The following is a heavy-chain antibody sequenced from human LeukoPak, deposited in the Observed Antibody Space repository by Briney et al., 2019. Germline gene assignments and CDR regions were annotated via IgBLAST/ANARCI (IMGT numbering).Heavy chain of an antibody. D-gene: IGHD6-6*01. CDR3: ARDSSSSYYYYYGMDV. Sequence: ASVKVSCKASGYTFTGYYMHWVRQAPGQGLEWMGWINPNGGGTNYAQKFQGRVTMTRDTSISTAYMELSRLRSDDTAVYYCARDSSSSYYYYYGMDVWGQGTTVTVSS. CDR2: INPNGGGT. CDR1: GYTFTGYY. V-gene: IGHV1-2*02. J-gene: IGHJ6*02.